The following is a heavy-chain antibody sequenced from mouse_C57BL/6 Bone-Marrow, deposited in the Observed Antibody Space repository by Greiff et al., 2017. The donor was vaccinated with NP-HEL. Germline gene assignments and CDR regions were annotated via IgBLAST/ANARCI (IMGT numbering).Heavy chain of an antibody. Sequence: EVKVVESGPVLVKPGASVKMSCKASGYTFTDYYMNWVKQSHGKSLEWIGVINPYNGGTSYNQKFKGKATLTVDKSSSTAYMELNSLTSEDSAVYYCARRGGLYDYDGWFAYWGQGTLVTVSA. CDR1: GYTFTDYY. D-gene: IGHD2-4*01. V-gene: IGHV1-19*01. J-gene: IGHJ3*01. CDR2: INPYNGGT. CDR3: ARRGGLYDYDGWFAY.